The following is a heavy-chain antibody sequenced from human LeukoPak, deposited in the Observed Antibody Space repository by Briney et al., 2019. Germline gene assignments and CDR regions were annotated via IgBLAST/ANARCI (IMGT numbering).Heavy chain of an antibody. D-gene: IGHD3-10*01. CDR2: IYYSGST. CDR1: GGSISSYY. CDR3: ARGRTYYYGSGSHYFDY. V-gene: IGHV4-59*01. Sequence: SETLSLTCTVSGGSISSYYWSWIRQPPGKGLEWIGYIYYSGSTNYNPSLKSRVTTSVDTSKNQFSLKLSSVTAADTAVYYCARGRTYYYGSGSHYFDYWGQGTLVTVSS. J-gene: IGHJ4*02.